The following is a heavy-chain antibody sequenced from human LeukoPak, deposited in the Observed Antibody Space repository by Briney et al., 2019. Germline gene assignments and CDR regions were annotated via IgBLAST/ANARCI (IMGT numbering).Heavy chain of an antibody. D-gene: IGHD3-22*01. CDR3: ATEGYSHYYYGMDV. CDR1: GYTLTALS. J-gene: IGHJ6*02. Sequence: ASVKVSCKVPGYTLTALSMHWVRQAPGKGLEWMGGFDPEDGETIYAQKFQGRVTMTEDTSTDTAYMELSSLRSEDTAVYYCATEGYSHYYYGMDVWGQGTTVTVSS. CDR2: FDPEDGET. V-gene: IGHV1-24*01.